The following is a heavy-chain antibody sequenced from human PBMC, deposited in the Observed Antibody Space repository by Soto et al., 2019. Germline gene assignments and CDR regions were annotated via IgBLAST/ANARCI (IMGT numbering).Heavy chain of an antibody. CDR3: ARSSHNESWFDP. D-gene: IGHD6-13*01. J-gene: IGHJ5*02. Sequence: TSETLSLTCTVSGGSVSNFYWNWIRQSAGQGLEWIGRIYSSGSTNYDPSLRSRVTMSVDTSKNQFSLKLNSVTAADTAVYHCARSSHNESWFDPWGEGTLVTVSS. V-gene: IGHV4-4*07. CDR1: GGSVSNFY. CDR2: IYSSGST.